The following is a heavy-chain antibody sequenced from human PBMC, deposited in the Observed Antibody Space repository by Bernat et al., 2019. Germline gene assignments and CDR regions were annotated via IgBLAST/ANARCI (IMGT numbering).Heavy chain of an antibody. Sequence: QVQLQESGPGLVKPSQTLSLTCTVSGGSISIGGYYWSWIRQHPGKGLEWIGYIYYSGSTYYNPSLKSRVTISVDTSKNQFSLKLSSVTAADTAVYYCARGGYWGFGTFDYWGQGTLVTVSS. D-gene: IGHD7-27*01. V-gene: IGHV4-31*03. CDR2: IYYSGST. J-gene: IGHJ4*02. CDR3: ARGGYWGFGTFDY. CDR1: GGSISIGGYY.